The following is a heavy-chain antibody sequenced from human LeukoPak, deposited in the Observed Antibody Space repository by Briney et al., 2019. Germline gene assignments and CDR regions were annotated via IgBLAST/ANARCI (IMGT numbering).Heavy chain of an antibody. Sequence: PSETLSLTCTVSGGSISSYYWSWIRQPAGKGLEWIGRIYTSGSTNYNPSLKSRVTISVDTSKNQFSLKLSSVTAADTAVYYCARFLEVGARTEFDPWGQGTLVTVSS. CDR3: ARFLEVGARTEFDP. CDR1: GGSISSYY. CDR2: IYTSGST. J-gene: IGHJ5*02. V-gene: IGHV4-4*07. D-gene: IGHD1-26*01.